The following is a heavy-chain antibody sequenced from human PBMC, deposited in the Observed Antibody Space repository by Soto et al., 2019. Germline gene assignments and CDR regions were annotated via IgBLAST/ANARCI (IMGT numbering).Heavy chain of an antibody. CDR3: ARRDYSHNWFDP. Sequence: QVRLVQSGAEVRKPGSSVXVSCKASGGTFSSDGITXLRQAPGQGLEWMGGIIPMFGSPHYSENFEGRIKISADESTSTVYMEVRSLESEDTAVYYCARRDYSHNWFDPWGQGTQVTVSS. CDR1: GGTFSSDG. V-gene: IGHV1-69*01. J-gene: IGHJ5*02. CDR2: IIPMFGSP. D-gene: IGHD3-22*01.